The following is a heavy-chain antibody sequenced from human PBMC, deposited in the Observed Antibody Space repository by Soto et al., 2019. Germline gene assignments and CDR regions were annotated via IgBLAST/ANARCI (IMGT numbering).Heavy chain of an antibody. J-gene: IGHJ4*02. V-gene: IGHV3-30-3*01. CDR3: ASLIAAAAHAPFDY. CDR2: ISYDGSNK. D-gene: IGHD6-13*01. CDR1: GFTFSTYA. Sequence: GGSLRLSCAASGFTFSTYAMHWVRQAPGKGLEWVAVISYDGSNKYYADSVKGRFTISRDNSKNTLYLQMNSLRAEDTAVYYCASLIAAAAHAPFDYWGQGTLVTVSS.